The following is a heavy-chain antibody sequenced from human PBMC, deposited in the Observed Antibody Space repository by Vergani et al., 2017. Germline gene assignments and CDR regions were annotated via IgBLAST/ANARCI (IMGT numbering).Heavy chain of an antibody. CDR1: GFTFSSYA. V-gene: IGHV3-23*01. J-gene: IGHJ6*02. D-gene: IGHD6-13*01. CDR2: INGSGGST. CDR3: AKDQGIAAAAKLYYYYGMDV. Sequence: EVQLLESGGGLVQPGGSLRLSCAASGFTFSSYAMSWVRQAPGKGLEWVSAINGSGGSTYYADSVKGRFTISRDNSKNTLYLQMNSLRAEDTAVYYCAKDQGIAAAAKLYYYYGMDVWGQGTTVTVSS.